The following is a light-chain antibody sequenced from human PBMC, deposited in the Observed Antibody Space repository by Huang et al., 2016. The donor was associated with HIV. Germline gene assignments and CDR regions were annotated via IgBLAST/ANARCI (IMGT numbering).Light chain of an antibody. V-gene: IGKV3-15*01. CDR1: QSIISN. CDR3: QQYHNWPVT. J-gene: IGKJ2*01. Sequence: EIMMTQSPATLSVSPGERATLSCRASQSIISNLAWYQKKPAQTPRLLIYGATARATGIPVRFRGSGSGTNFTLTINSRQSEDFAVYYCQQYHNWPVTFGQGTKVDIK. CDR2: GAT.